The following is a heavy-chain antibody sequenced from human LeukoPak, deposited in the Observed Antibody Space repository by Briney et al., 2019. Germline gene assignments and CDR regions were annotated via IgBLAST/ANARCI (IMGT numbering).Heavy chain of an antibody. D-gene: IGHD3-3*01. CDR1: GGSISSYY. Sequence: SETLSLTCTVSGGSISSYYWSWIRQPPGKGLEWIGYIYYSGSTNYNPSLKSRVTISVDTSKNQFSLKLSSVTAADTAVYYCARDSQATCYDFWSGYFSQGGMDVWGQGTTVTVSS. J-gene: IGHJ6*02. CDR3: ARDSQATCYDFWSGYFSQGGMDV. V-gene: IGHV4-59*01. CDR2: IYYSGST.